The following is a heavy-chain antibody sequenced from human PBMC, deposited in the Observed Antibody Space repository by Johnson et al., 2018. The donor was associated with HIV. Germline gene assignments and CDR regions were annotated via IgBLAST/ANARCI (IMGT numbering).Heavy chain of an antibody. D-gene: IGHD3-16*01. J-gene: IGHJ3*02. CDR2: ISGSWGSP. CDR3: AKDFVPFWGRPADAFDI. CDR1: GFTFSSYA. Sequence: EVQLVESGGGLVQPGGSLRLSCAASGFTFSSYAMSWVRQAPGKGLEWVSAISGSWGSPDYADSVKGRFPISRDISKNTLYLQMNSLRVEDTAVYYCAKDFVPFWGRPADAFDIWGKGTMVTVSS. V-gene: IGHV3-23*04.